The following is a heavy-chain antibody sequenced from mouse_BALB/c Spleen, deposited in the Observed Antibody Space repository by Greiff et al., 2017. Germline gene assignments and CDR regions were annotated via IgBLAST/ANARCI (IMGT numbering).Heavy chain of an antibody. CDR3: ARWNSSGYPPYYAMDY. J-gene: IGHJ4*01. CDR1: GYTFTSYW. V-gene: IGHV1-69*02. CDR2: IDPSDSET. D-gene: IGHD3-1*01. Sequence: QVQLQQPGAELVKPGAPVKLSCKASGYTFTSYWMNWVKQRPGRGLEWIGRIDPSDSETHYNQKFKDKATLTVDKSSSTAYIQLSSLTSEDSAVYYCARWNSSGYPPYYAMDYWGQGTSVTVSS.